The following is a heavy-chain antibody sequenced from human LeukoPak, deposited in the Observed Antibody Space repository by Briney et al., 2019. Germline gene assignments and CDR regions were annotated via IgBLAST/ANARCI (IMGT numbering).Heavy chain of an antibody. CDR3: ARGSATYNWNPGD. CDR1: GGTFSSYV. Sequence: SVKVSCKASGGTFSSYVISWVRQAPGQGLECMGGIIPIFGTANYAQKFQGRVTITTDESTTTAYMELSSLRSEDTAVYYCARGSATYNWNPGDWGQGTLVTVSS. CDR2: IIPIFGTA. J-gene: IGHJ4*02. D-gene: IGHD1-20*01. V-gene: IGHV1-69*05.